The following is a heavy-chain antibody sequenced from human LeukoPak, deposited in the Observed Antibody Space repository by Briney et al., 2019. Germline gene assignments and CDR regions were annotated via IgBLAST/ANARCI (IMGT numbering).Heavy chain of an antibody. D-gene: IGHD5-12*01. CDR3: ARDLESVVATISGAFDI. CDR2: IRYDGSNK. J-gene: IGHJ3*02. V-gene: IGHV3-30*02. CDR1: GFTFSSYW. Sequence: GGSLRLSCAASGFTFSSYWMSWVRQAPGKGLEWVAFIRYDGSNKYYADSVKGRFTISRDNSKNTLYLQMNSLRAEDTAEYYCARDLESVVATISGAFDIWGQGTMVTVSS.